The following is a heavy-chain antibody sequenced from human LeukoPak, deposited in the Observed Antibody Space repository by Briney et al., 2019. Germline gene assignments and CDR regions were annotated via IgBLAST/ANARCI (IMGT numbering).Heavy chain of an antibody. CDR2: INHSGST. D-gene: IGHD3-22*01. V-gene: IGHV4-34*01. CDR3: ARDSSPMIVVALGAFDI. J-gene: IGHJ3*02. Sequence: SETLSLTCAVYGGSFSGYYWSWIRQPPGKGLEWVGEINHSGSTNHNPSLKSRGTISVDTSKNQFSLKLSSVTAADTAVYYCARDSSPMIVVALGAFDIWGQGTMVTVSS. CDR1: GGSFSGYY.